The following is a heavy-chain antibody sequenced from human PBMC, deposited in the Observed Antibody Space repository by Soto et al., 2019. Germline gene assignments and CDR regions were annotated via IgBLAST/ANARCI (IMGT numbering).Heavy chain of an antibody. D-gene: IGHD6-6*01. CDR1: GFTFSSYG. V-gene: IGHV3-30*18. Sequence: GGSLRLSCAASGFTFSSYGMHWVRQAPGKGLEWVAVISYDGSNKYYADSVKGRFTISRDNSKNTLYLQMNSLRAEDTAVYYCAKEHHRYSSSEGAGMDVWGQGTTVTVSS. CDR3: AKEHHRYSSSEGAGMDV. CDR2: ISYDGSNK. J-gene: IGHJ6*02.